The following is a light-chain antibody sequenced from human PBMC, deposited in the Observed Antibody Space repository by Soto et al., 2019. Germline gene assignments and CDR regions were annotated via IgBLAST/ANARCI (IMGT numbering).Light chain of an antibody. V-gene: IGKV3-15*01. CDR3: QQYNNWPPLT. CDR1: QSVSSSY. J-gene: IGKJ4*01. Sequence: EIVLTQSPGTLSLSPGERATLSCRASQSVSSSYLAWYQQKHGQAPRLLIYGASTRATGIPARFSGSGSGTEFTLTISSLQSEDFAVYYCQQYNNWPPLTFGGGTKLDIK. CDR2: GAS.